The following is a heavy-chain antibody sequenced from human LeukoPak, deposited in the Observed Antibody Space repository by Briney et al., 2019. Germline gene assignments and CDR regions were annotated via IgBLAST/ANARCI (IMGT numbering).Heavy chain of an antibody. CDR2: IWYDGSNK. Sequence: GGSLRLSCAASGFTFRSYGMHWVRQAPGKGLEWVAVIWYDGSNKYYADSVKGRFTVSRDNSKNTLYLQMNSLRAEDTAVYFCAKVHTSSWSHWGQGTLVTVSS. J-gene: IGHJ4*02. CDR1: GFTFRSYG. D-gene: IGHD2-2*01. V-gene: IGHV3-33*06. CDR3: AKVHTSSWSH.